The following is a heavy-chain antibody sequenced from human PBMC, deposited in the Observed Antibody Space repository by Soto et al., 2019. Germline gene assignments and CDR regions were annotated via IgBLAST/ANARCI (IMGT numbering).Heavy chain of an antibody. CDR3: AKDEGGIFDS. J-gene: IGHJ4*03. D-gene: IGHD3-16*01. CDR1: GYTFAAYY. Sequence: ASVKVSCKTSGYTFAAYYIHWVRQAPGQGLEWMGFIFPKSGGSTTSAQQFEGRVTMTRDSSISTAYLELSGLTPDDTAVYYSAKDEGGIFDSWGQGTLVTVSS. CDR2: IFPKSGGST. V-gene: IGHV1-2*02.